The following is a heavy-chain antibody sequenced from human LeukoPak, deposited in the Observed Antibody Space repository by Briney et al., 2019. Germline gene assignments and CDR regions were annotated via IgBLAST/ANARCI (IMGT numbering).Heavy chain of an antibody. D-gene: IGHD2-15*01. J-gene: IGHJ4*02. CDR2: IYYSGST. V-gene: IGHV4-59*01. Sequence: SETLSLTCTVSGGSLSSYYWSWIRQPPGKGLEWIGYIYYSGSTNYNPSLKSRVTISVDTSKNQFSLKLSSVTAADTAVYYCARGRGYCSGGSCYYFDYWGQGTLATVSS. CDR3: ARGRGYCSGGSCYYFDY. CDR1: GGSLSSYY.